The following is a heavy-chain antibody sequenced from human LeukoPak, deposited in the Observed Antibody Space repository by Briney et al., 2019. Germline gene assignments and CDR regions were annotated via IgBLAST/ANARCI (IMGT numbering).Heavy chain of an antibody. CDR1: GGSISSSSYY. Sequence: PSETLSLTCTVSGGSISSSSYYWGWIRQPPGKGLEWIGSIYYSGSTYYNPSLKSRVTISVDTSKNQFSLKLSSVTAADTAVYYCARHGLNYYDSSGSSFDYWGQGTLVTVSS. D-gene: IGHD3-22*01. CDR2: IYYSGST. CDR3: ARHGLNYYDSSGSSFDY. V-gene: IGHV4-39*01. J-gene: IGHJ4*02.